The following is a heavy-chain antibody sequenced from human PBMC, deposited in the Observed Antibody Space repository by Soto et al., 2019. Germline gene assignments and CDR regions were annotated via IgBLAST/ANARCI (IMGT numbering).Heavy chain of an antibody. V-gene: IGHV3-30*18. CDR3: AKGVDTANADCQH. CDR2: ISYDGSNK. J-gene: IGHJ1*01. CDR1: GFTFSSYG. Sequence: QVQLVESGGGVVQPGRSLRLSCAASGFTFSSYGMHWVRQAPGKGLEWVAVISYDGSNKYYADSVKGRFTISRDNSKNTLYLQMNSLSAEDTAVYYCAKGVDTANADCQHWGQGTLVTVSS. D-gene: IGHD5-18*01.